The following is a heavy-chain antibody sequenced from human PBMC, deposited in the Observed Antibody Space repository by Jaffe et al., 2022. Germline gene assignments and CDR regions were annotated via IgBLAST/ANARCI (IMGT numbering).Heavy chain of an antibody. CDR3: ARSRTATTGTLH. CDR1: GYTFTTYT. CDR2: INGGSGDT. V-gene: IGHV1-3*01. J-gene: IGHJ4*02. Sequence: QVQLVQSGAEVKKPGASVKISCRASGYTFTTYTMNWVRQAPGQRLEWMGWINGGSGDTEYSQKFQGRVTITRDTSASTAYMEVSSLTNEDTAIYYCARSRTATTGTLHWGQGTLVIVSS. D-gene: IGHD6-13*01.